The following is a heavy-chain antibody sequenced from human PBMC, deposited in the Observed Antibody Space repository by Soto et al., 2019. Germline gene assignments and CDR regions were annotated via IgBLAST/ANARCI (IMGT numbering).Heavy chain of an antibody. CDR1: GGSISSYY. V-gene: IGHV4-59*01. CDR2: IYYSGST. J-gene: IGHJ5*02. CDR3: ARQVVPAAIYWFDP. D-gene: IGHD2-2*02. Sequence: SETLSLTCTVSGGSISSYYWIWIRQPPGKGLEWIGYIYYSGSTNYNPSLKSRVTISVDTSKNQFSLKLSSVTAADTAVYYCARQVVPAAIYWFDPWGQGTLVTVSS.